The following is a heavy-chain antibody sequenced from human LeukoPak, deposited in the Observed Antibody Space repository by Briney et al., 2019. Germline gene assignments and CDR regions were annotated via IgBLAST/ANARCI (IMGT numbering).Heavy chain of an antibody. CDR2: IYYSGST. CDR1: GGSISSGDYY. CDR3: ARERGGPYYFDY. V-gene: IGHV4-30-4*08. J-gene: IGHJ4*02. D-gene: IGHD3-16*01. Sequence: SETLSLTCTVSGGSISSGDYYWSWIRQPPGKGLEWIGYIYYSGSTYYNPSLKSRVTISVDTSKNQFSLKLSSVTAADTAVYYCARERGGPYYFDYWGQGTLVTVSS.